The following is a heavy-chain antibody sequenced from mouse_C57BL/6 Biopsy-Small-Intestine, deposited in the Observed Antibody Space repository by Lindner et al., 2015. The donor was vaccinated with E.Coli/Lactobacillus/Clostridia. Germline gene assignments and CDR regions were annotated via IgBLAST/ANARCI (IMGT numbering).Heavy chain of an antibody. CDR3: ARDVFSGAVENVFDP. Sequence: SVKVSCKASGYSFKDYFINWMRQAPGQGLEWMGRIYPNSGATRYAPNFQGRVTLTSDTSIDTAYMELSGLRSDDTAVYSCARDVFSGAVENVFDPWGQGTLVTVS. CDR2: IYPNSGAT. CDR1: GYSFKDYF. D-gene: IGHD1-3*01. V-gene: IGHV1-84*02. J-gene: IGHJ3*01.